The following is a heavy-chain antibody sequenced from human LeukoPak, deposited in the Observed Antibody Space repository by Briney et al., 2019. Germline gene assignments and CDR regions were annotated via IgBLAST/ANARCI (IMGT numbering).Heavy chain of an antibody. D-gene: IGHD3-22*01. J-gene: IGHJ4*02. CDR1: GYSFTNYW. Sequence: GESLKISCKGSGYSFTNYWIAWVRQMPGKGLEWMGIIYPGDSDIRYSPSFQGQVTISADKSISTAYLQWSSLMASDTAVYFCARFDDASSGFYYYDYWGQGTLVTVSS. V-gene: IGHV5-51*01. CDR3: ARFDDASSGFYYYDY. CDR2: IYPGDSDI.